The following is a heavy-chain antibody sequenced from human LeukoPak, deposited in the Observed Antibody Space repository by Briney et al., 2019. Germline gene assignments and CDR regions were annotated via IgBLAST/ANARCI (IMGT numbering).Heavy chain of an antibody. D-gene: IGHD1-26*01. CDR2: INLSDGST. CDR3: ASEYTGSQYFDY. J-gene: IGHJ4*02. CDR1: GYSSPNYH. V-gene: IGHV1-46*01. Sequence: ASVKVSCKTSGYSSPNYHMHWVRQAPGQGLEWMGVINLSDGSTNHAQKFQGRVTMTRDTSTSTVYMELNTLRSEDTAVYHCASEYTGSQYFDYWGQGTLVTVSS.